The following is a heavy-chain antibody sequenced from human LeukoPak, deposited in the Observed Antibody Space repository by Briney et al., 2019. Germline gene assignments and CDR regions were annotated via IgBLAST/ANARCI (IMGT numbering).Heavy chain of an antibody. J-gene: IGHJ4*02. CDR1: GFTFSSYE. CDR3: ARGGPGYYFDY. Sequence: GGSLRLSCAASGFTFSSYEMNWVRRAPGKGLEWVSYISSSGSTIYYADSVKGRFTISRDNAKNSLYLQMNSLRAEDTAVYYCARGGPGYYFDYWGQGTLVTVSS. V-gene: IGHV3-48*03. CDR2: ISSSGSTI.